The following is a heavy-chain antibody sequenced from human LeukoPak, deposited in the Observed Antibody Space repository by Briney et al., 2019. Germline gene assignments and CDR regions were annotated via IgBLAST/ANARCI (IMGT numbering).Heavy chain of an antibody. CDR1: GFTFRSYA. J-gene: IGHJ4*02. CDR3: ARVWGDY. D-gene: IGHD3-16*01. CDR2: ISYDGSNK. Sequence: GGTLRLSCEASGFTFRSYAMHWVRQAPGKGLEWVAVISYDGSNKYYADSVKARFTISRDNSKNGLYLEMNSLRAEDTAIYYCARVWGDYWGQGTLVTVSS. V-gene: IGHV3-30-3*01.